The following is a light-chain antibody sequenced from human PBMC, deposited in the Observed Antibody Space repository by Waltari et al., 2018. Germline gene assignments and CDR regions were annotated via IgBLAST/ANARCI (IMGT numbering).Light chain of an antibody. J-gene: IGKJ2*01. CDR3: QQRAFWPPT. V-gene: IGKV3-11*01. Sequence: IVLTHSPATLSLSPGEGATLPCRASQSVSSSLAWIQQRPGQAPRLLIYDASSRATGIPARFSGSGSGINFTLTISGLEPEDFAVYYCQQRAFWPPTFGRGTKLEMK. CDR2: DAS. CDR1: QSVSSS.